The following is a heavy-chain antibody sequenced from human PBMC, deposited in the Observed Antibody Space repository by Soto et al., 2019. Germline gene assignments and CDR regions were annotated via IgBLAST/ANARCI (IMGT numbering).Heavy chain of an antibody. J-gene: IGHJ4*02. CDR3: ARLNPIAAAFDS. D-gene: IGHD6-13*01. V-gene: IGHV3-64*01. CDR2: ISSNGGST. CDR1: GFTFSSYA. Sequence: EVQLVESGGGLVQPGGSLRLSCAASGFTFSSYAMHWVRQAPGKGLEYVSAISSNGGSTHYANSVKGRFTISRDNSKNTLYLQMGSLRAEDMAVYYCARLNPIAAAFDSWGQGTLVTVAS.